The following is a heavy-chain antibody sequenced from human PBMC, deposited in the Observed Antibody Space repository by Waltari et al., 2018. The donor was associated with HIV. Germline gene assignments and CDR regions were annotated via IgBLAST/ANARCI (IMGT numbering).Heavy chain of an antibody. Sequence: QVQLQQWGAGLLKPSETLSLTCAVYGGSFSGYYWSWIRQPPGKGLEWIGEINHSGSTNYNPSLKSRVTISVDTSKNQISLKLSSATAADTAVYYCASSKVRGVIYFDYWGQGTLVTVSS. V-gene: IGHV4-34*01. CDR1: GGSFSGYY. CDR2: INHSGST. J-gene: IGHJ4*02. D-gene: IGHD3-10*01. CDR3: ASSKVRGVIYFDY.